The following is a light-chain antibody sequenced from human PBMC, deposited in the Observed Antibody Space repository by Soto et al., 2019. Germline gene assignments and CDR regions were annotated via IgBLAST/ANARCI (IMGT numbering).Light chain of an antibody. J-gene: IGLJ2*01. Sequence: QSALTQPASVSGSPGQSITISCTGTSSDVGSCKYVSWYQQHPDKAPKLIIFEVSNRPSGISSRFSGSKSGNTASLTISGLQAEDEADYYCASYTSSSTSVIFGRGTKLTVL. V-gene: IGLV2-14*01. CDR3: ASYTSSSTSVI. CDR1: SSDVGSCKY. CDR2: EVS.